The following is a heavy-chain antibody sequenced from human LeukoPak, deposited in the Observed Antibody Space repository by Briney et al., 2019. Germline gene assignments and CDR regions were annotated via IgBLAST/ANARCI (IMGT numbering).Heavy chain of an antibody. CDR2: INHSGTT. CDR1: GGSINSSSYY. J-gene: IGHJ5*02. D-gene: IGHD6-19*01. CDR3: ACLIAVAASSSTPNWFDP. V-gene: IGHV4-39*07. Sequence: SETLSLTCTVSGGSINSSSYYWGWIRQPPGKGLEWIGEINHSGTTNYNPSLKSRVTISVDTSKNQFSLKLSSVTAADAAVYYCACLIAVAASSSTPNWFDPWGQGTLVTVSS.